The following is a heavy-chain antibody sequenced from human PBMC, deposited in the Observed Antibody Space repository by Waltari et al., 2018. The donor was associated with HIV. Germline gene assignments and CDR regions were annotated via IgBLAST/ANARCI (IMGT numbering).Heavy chain of an antibody. CDR2: IIPILGKA. CDR1: GGTFSSYA. Sequence: QVQLVQSGAEVKKPGSSVKVSCKASGGTFSSYAISWVRQAPGQGLEWRGGIIPILGKANYAQKFQGRVTITADESTSTAYMELSSLRSEDTAVYYCASQLKDTDNYFDYWGQGTLVTVSS. J-gene: IGHJ4*02. V-gene: IGHV1-69*12. CDR3: ASQLKDTDNYFDY. D-gene: IGHD1-1*01.